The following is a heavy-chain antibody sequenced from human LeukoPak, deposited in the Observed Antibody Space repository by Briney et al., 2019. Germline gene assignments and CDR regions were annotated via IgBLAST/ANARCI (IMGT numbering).Heavy chain of an antibody. V-gene: IGHV5-51*01. J-gene: IGHJ4*02. CDR1: GYSFTSYW. Sequence: GESLKISCKGSGYSFTSYWIGWVRQMPGKGLEWMGIIYPGDSDTRYSPSFQGQVTISADKSISTAYLQWCSLKASDTAMYYCARTTSSSSLGYYYFDYWGQGTLVTVSS. D-gene: IGHD6-6*01. CDR3: ARTTSSSSLGYYYFDY. CDR2: IYPGDSDT.